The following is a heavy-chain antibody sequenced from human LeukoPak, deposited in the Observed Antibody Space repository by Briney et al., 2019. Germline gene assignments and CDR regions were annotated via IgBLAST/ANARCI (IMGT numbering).Heavy chain of an antibody. D-gene: IGHD4-17*01. V-gene: IGHV3-30*02. CDR1: GFTSSSYG. J-gene: IGHJ4*02. Sequence: PGGSLRLSCAASGFTSSSYGMHWVRQAPGKGLEWVAFIRYDTNNKYYADKYYTDSVEGRFTISRDNSKNTLYLQMNSLRTEDTAVYYCAKPARDYGDWVDYWGQGTLVTVSS. CDR3: AKPARDYGDWVDY. CDR2: IRYDTNNK.